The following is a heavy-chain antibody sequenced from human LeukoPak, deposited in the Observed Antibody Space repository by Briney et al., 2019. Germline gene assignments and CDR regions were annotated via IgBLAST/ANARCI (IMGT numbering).Heavy chain of an antibody. Sequence: ASVKVSCKASGYTFTSYGISWVRQAPGQGLEWMGWISAYNGNTNYAQKLQGRVTMTTDTSTSTAYMELRSLRSDDTAVYYCARDPYYYDSSASSGAFDIWGQGTMVTVSS. CDR1: GYTFTSYG. J-gene: IGHJ3*02. CDR3: ARDPYYYDSSASSGAFDI. CDR2: ISAYNGNT. V-gene: IGHV1-18*01. D-gene: IGHD3-22*01.